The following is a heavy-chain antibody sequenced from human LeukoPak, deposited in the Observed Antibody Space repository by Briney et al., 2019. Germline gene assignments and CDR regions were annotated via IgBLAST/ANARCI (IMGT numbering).Heavy chain of an antibody. CDR3: ARDRWGYSYGGD. D-gene: IGHD5-18*01. V-gene: IGHV3-7*01. J-gene: IGHJ4*02. CDR2: IKEDGRQK. CDR1: GFTFSRHG. Sequence: PGGSLRLSCAASGFTFSRHGMNWVRQAPGKGLEWVANIKEDGRQKYYVDSVKGRFTISRDNAKNSLYLQMNRLRAEDAAVYYCARDRWGYSYGGDWGQGTLVTVSS.